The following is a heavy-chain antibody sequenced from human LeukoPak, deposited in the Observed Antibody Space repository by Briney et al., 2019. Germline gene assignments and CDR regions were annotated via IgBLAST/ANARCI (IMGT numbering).Heavy chain of an antibody. CDR3: AKVASSRWYQDFDY. D-gene: IGHD6-13*01. Sequence: PGGSLRLSCAASGFTFNNYAMSWARQAPGKGLEWVSLISDSGDAYYADSVKGRFTISRDNSKNALYLQMNSLRAEDTAVYYCAKVASSRWYQDFDYWGQGTLVTGSS. J-gene: IGHJ4*02. CDR2: ISDSGDA. V-gene: IGHV3-23*01. CDR1: GFTFNNYA.